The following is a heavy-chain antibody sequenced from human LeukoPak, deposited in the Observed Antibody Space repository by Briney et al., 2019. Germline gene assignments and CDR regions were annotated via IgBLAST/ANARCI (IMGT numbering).Heavy chain of an antibody. D-gene: IGHD3-10*01. CDR1: GFTFSSYA. CDR2: TSYDGGNK. Sequence: PGGSLRLSCAASGFTFSSYAMHWVRQAPGKGLEWVAVTSYDGGNKYYADSVKGRFTISRDNSKNTLYLQMNSLRPEDTAVYYCARQAGYYGSGTTHYYMDVWGKGTTVTVSS. V-gene: IGHV3-30*04. CDR3: ARQAGYYGSGTTHYYMDV. J-gene: IGHJ6*03.